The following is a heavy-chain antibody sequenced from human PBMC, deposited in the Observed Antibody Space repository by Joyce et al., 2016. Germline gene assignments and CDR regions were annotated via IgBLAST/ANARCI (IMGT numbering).Heavy chain of an antibody. Sequence: EVQLVEAGGALVQPGGSLRLSCAASGFTFSAYEIHWVRQTTGKGMEWVSAIGTAGDQYYAGSVKGRFTISRENAKSSLFLQMNSLRAEDTAVYYCARERGGGMSAFDIWGQGTMVTVSS. V-gene: IGHV3-13*05. D-gene: IGHD3-16*01. CDR2: IGTAGDQ. J-gene: IGHJ3*02. CDR1: GFTFSAYE. CDR3: ARERGGGMSAFDI.